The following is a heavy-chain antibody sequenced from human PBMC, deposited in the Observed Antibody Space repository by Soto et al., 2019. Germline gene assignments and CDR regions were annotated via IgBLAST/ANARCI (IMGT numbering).Heavy chain of an antibody. CDR2: IYKSATT. CDR3: ARGRYCLTGRCFPNWFDS. CDR1: GDSISNRDYF. D-gene: IGHD7-27*01. V-gene: IGHV4-30-4*01. Sequence: SETLSLTCSVSGDSISNRDYFWAWILHPPGQAPEYIGYIYKSATTHYNPSFESRVAISVDTSKSQFSLNVTSVTAADTAVYFCARGRYCLTGRCFPNWFDSWGQGALVTVSS. J-gene: IGHJ5*01.